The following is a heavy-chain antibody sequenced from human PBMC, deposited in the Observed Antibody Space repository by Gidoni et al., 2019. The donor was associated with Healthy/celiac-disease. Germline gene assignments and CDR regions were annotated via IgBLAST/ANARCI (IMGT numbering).Heavy chain of an antibody. Sequence: VQLVQSGAAVKKPGESLRISCMGSGHSFTSYWISWVRQIPGKGLEWMGRIAPSDSYTNYSPSFQGNVTISADKSISTAYLQWSSLKASDTAMYYCARRLNYWYFDLWGRGTLVTVSS. CDR1: GHSFTSYW. J-gene: IGHJ2*01. CDR2: IAPSDSYT. V-gene: IGHV5-10-1*01. CDR3: ARRLNYWYFDL. D-gene: IGHD3-22*01.